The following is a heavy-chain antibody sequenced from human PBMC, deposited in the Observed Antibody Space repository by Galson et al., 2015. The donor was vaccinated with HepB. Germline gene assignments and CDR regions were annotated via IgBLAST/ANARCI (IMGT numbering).Heavy chain of an antibody. Sequence: SLRLSCAASGFNVSTSYMTWVRQAQGQGLDWVSAIYSAGYTFYSDSVEGRFTISRDNSKNTMYLQMNNLGVENTAVYYCARILGRGYWGQGTLVTVSS. J-gene: IGHJ4*02. CDR3: ARILGRGY. D-gene: IGHD3-16*01. CDR1: GFNVSTSY. CDR2: IYSAGYT. V-gene: IGHV3-53*01.